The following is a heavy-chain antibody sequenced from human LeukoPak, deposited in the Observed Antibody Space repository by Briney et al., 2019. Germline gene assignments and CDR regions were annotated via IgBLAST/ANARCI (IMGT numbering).Heavy chain of an antibody. CDR3: ARAPSYNSARLDV. CDR1: GGSISSYY. V-gene: IGHV4-4*07. J-gene: IGHJ6*02. CDR2: IYTSGGT. Sequence: PSETLSLTCTVPGGSISSYYWTWVRQPAGKGLEWIGRIYTSGGTNYNPSLKSRVTMSVDTSENRFSLKLTSVTAADTAVYYCARAPSYNSARLDVWGQGTTVTVSS. D-gene: IGHD1-1*01.